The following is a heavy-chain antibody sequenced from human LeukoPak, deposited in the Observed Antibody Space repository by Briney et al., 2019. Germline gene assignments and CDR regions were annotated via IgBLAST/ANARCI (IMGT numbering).Heavy chain of an antibody. J-gene: IGHJ3*02. CDR3: ARDDWQGDAFDI. V-gene: IGHV4-59*01. Sequence: NSSETPSLTCTVSGGSISSYYWSWIRQPPGKGLEWIGYIYYSWRTNYNPSLKSRVTISGDTSKNQFSLKLSSVNAADTAVYYCARDDWQGDAFDIWGQGTMVTVSS. CDR2: IYYSWRT. D-gene: IGHD2-21*01. CDR1: GGSISSYY.